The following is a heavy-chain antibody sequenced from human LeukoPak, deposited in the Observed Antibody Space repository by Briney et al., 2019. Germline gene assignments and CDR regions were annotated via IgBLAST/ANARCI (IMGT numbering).Heavy chain of an antibody. Sequence: SETLSLTCTVSGGSISSYYWSWIRQPPGKGLEWIGYIYYSGSTNYNPSLKSRVTISVDTSKNQFSLKLNSVTAADTAVYYCARGRRGDYHYYYGMDVWGQGTTVTVSS. CDR1: GGSISSYY. D-gene: IGHD3-16*01. J-gene: IGHJ6*02. V-gene: IGHV4-59*01. CDR2: IYYSGST. CDR3: ARGRRGDYHYYYGMDV.